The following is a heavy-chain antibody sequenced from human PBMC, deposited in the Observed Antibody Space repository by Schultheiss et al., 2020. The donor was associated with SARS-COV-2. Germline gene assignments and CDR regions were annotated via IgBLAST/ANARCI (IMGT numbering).Heavy chain of an antibody. Sequence: SETLSLTCSVSGGSIRSYYWSWIRQPPGKGLEWIGYIYYSGSTYYNPSLKSRVTISVDTSKNQFSLTLNSVSAADTAVYYCARLQVWDKGPTANFDSWGRGSLVTRLL. V-gene: IGHV4-59*01. J-gene: IGHJ4*02. CDR3: ARLQVWDKGPTANFDS. CDR1: GGSIRSYY. D-gene: IGHD1-26*01. CDR2: IYYSGST.